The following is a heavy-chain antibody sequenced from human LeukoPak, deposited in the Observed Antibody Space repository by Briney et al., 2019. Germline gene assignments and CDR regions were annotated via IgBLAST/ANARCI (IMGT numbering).Heavy chain of an antibody. J-gene: IGHJ4*02. D-gene: IGHD3-10*01. Sequence: PSETLSLTCTVSGGSIGSYYWSWIRQPPGKGLEWIGYIYYSGSTYYNPSLKSRVTISVDTSKNQFSLRLSSVTAADTAVYYCARLSYYASGSYGCDYWGQGTLVTVSS. CDR1: GGSIGSYY. CDR2: IYYSGST. CDR3: ARLSYYASGSYGCDY. V-gene: IGHV4-59*01.